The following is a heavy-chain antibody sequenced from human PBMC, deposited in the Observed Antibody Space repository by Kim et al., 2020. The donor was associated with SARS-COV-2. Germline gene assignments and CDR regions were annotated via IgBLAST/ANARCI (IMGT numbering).Heavy chain of an antibody. D-gene: IGHD3-3*01. CDR1: GLTVSSNY. CDR3: AGHKTAGNYNSPCDY. Sequence: GGSLRLSCAASGLTVSSNYMNWVRQAPGEGLEWVSVLYSGGSTHYADSVRGRFTISRDNSKNTLYLQMNSLRVDDTAIYYCAGHKTAGNYNSPCDYGGQGALVTVSS. V-gene: IGHV3-53*01. CDR2: LYSGGST. J-gene: IGHJ4*02.